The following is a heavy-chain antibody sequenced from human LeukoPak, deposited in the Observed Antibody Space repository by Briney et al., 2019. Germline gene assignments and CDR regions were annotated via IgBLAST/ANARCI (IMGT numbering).Heavy chain of an antibody. CDR2: ISSSSSYM. Sequence: PGGSLRVSCAASGFTFSDYSMNWVRQAPGKGLEWVSSISSSSSYMKYAESVRGRFTISRDNAKNSLYLHMSSLRAEDTAVYYCARDSPPHHTQLLGYWGQGTLVTVSS. J-gene: IGHJ4*02. V-gene: IGHV3-21*01. D-gene: IGHD1-1*01. CDR3: ARDSPPHHTQLLGY. CDR1: GFTFSDYS.